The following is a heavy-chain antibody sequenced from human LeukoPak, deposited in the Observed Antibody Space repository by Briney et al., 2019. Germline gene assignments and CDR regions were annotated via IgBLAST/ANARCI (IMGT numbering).Heavy chain of an antibody. CDR1: VFTFSSYS. CDR3: AKGSGYDSGVLDY. J-gene: IGHJ4*02. V-gene: IGHV3-48*04. Sequence: GGSLRLSCAASVFTFSSYSMNWVRQAPGKGLEWVSHIDSSSSAIYYADSVRGRFTISRDNAKNSLYLQMNSLRAEDTALYYCAKGSGYDSGVLDYWGQGTLVTVSS. CDR2: IDSSSSAI. D-gene: IGHD5-12*01.